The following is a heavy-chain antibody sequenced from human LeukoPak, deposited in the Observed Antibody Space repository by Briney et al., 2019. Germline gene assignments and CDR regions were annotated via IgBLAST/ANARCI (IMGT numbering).Heavy chain of an antibody. CDR2: ISSDGSIT. J-gene: IGHJ4*02. D-gene: IGHD5-24*01. CDR1: GFTFSFYW. Sequence: GGSLRLSCAASGFTFSFYWMHWVRQAPGKGLVWVSRISSDGSITKYADSVKGRFTISRDNAKNTLYLQMNSLRAEDTAVYYCAKEMATISAPFDYWGQGTPVTVSS. CDR3: AKEMATISAPFDY. V-gene: IGHV3-74*03.